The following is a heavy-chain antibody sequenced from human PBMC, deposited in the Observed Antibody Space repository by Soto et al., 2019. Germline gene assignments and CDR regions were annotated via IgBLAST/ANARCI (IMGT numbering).Heavy chain of an antibody. V-gene: IGHV1-18*04. Sequence: ASVKVSCKASGYTFTSYGISWVRQAPGQGLEWMGWISAYNDNTNYAQKLQGRVTMTTDTSTSTAYMELRSLRSDDTAVYYCARGRYDFWSGYPSYYYYYRMDVWGQGTTVTVSS. CDR2: ISAYNDNT. CDR3: ARGRYDFWSGYPSYYYYYRMDV. D-gene: IGHD3-3*01. CDR1: GYTFTSYG. J-gene: IGHJ6*02.